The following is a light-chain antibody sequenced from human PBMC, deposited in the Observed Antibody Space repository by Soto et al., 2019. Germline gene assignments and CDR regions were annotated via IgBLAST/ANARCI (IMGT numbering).Light chain of an antibody. Sequence: QSALTQPPSVSGSPGQSVTISCTGTSSDIGAYNRVSWYQQPPGTAPKLMIYEVRDRTSGVPDRFSGSKSGNTASLTISGRQAEDEADDYCSSYTSSNTLIFGGGTKVTVL. CDR2: EVR. J-gene: IGLJ2*01. V-gene: IGLV2-18*02. CDR1: SSDIGAYNR. CDR3: SSYTSSNTLI.